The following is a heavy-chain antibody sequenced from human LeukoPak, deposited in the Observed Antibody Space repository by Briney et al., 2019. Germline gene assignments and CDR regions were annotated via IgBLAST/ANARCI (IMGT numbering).Heavy chain of an antibody. CDR2: IVGSADDT. V-gene: IGHV3-23*01. CDR3: AKDLLQGDGYWDIDS. D-gene: IGHD5-24*01. J-gene: IGHJ4*02. CDR1: GFSFRIYA. Sequence: GGSLRLSCAASGFSFRIYAMNWLRRAPGKGLGWISGIVGSADDTRYADSVKGRFTISRDNSKNTLYLQMNSLRAEDTAIYYCAKDLLQGDGYWDIDSWGQGTLVTVSS.